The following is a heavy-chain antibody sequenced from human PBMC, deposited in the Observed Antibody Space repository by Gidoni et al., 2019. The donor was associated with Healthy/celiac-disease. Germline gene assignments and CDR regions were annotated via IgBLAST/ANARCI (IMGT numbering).Heavy chain of an antibody. Sequence: QVQLVESGGGVVQHARSLRLSCAASGFTFSSYAMHWVRQAPGKRLEWVAVISYDGSNKYYADSVKGRFTISRDNSKNTLYLQMNSLRAEDTAVYYCARDYVPMVRGVIDYWGQGTLVTVSS. J-gene: IGHJ4*02. D-gene: IGHD3-10*01. CDR3: ARDYVPMVRGVIDY. CDR2: ISYDGSNK. CDR1: GFTFSSYA. V-gene: IGHV3-30-3*01.